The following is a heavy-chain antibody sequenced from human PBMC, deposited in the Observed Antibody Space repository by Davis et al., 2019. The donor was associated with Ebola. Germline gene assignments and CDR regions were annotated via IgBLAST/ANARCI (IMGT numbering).Heavy chain of an antibody. V-gene: IGHV3-30*02. J-gene: IGHJ4*02. CDR3: AKNAVVVGAMVYFDS. D-gene: IGHD2-15*01. CDR2: IWYDGSNK. Sequence: GESLKISCAASGFTFSSYGMHWVRQAPGKGLEWVAVIWYDGSNKYYADSVKGRFTISRDNSKNTLYLQMNSLRAEDTAVYYCAKNAVVVGAMVYFDSWGQGTLVAVSS. CDR1: GFTFSSYG.